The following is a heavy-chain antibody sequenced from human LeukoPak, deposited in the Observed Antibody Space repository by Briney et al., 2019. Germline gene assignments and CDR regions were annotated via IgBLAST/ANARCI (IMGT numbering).Heavy chain of an antibody. D-gene: IGHD6-13*01. CDR3: AKDWGAAAGADAFDI. Sequence: GGSLRLSCAASAFTFSNHAMHWVRQAPGKGLEWVACIRTDGRSTNYADSVKGRFTISRDNSKNTLYLQMNSLRAEDTAVYYCAKDWGAAAGADAFDIWGQGTMVTVSS. J-gene: IGHJ3*02. CDR2: IRTDGRST. CDR1: AFTFSNHA. V-gene: IGHV3-30*02.